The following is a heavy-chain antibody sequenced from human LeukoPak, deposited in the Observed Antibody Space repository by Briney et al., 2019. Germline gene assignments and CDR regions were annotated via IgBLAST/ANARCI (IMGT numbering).Heavy chain of an antibody. D-gene: IGHD5-18*01. CDR3: ARDLRTGYPYCYYYYGMDV. J-gene: IGHJ6*02. Sequence: ASVKVSCKASGYTFTSCVISWVRQAPGQGLEWMGWISAYNGNTNYAQKLQGRVTMTTDTSTSTAYMELRSLRSDDTAVYYCARDLRTGYPYCYYYYGMDVWGQGTTVTVSS. CDR1: GYTFTSCV. CDR2: ISAYNGNT. V-gene: IGHV1-18*01.